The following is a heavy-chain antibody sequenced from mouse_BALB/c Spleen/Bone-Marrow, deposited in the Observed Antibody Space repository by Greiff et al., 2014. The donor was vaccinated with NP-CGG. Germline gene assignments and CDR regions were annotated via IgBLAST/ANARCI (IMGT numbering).Heavy chain of an antibody. Sequence: QVHVKQSAAELARPGASVKLSCKASGYIFTSYTIQWIKQRPGQGLEWIGYINPRIGYTDYNQKFKDKTTLTADKSSSTTYMQLNSLTSEDSAVYYCAREGTYYAYFDYWGQGTTLTVSS. CDR2: INPRIGYT. CDR3: AREGTYYAYFDY. J-gene: IGHJ2*01. D-gene: IGHD1-1*01. V-gene: IGHV1-4*02. CDR1: GYIFTSYT.